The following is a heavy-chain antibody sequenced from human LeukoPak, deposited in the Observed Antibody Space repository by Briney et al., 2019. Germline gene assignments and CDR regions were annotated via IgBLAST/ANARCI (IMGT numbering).Heavy chain of an antibody. D-gene: IGHD4-23*01. CDR2: ITSGSGYI. J-gene: IGHJ5*02. Sequence: TGGSLRLSCAASGFTFSTYTMNWDRQAPGKGLEWVSSITSGSGYIYYAYSVKGRFTVSRDNAKNSLYLQMNSLRAEDTAVYYCARDSATVVIRSNWFDHWGQGTLVTVSS. CDR3: ARDSATVVIRSNWFDH. V-gene: IGHV3-21*01. CDR1: GFTFSTYT.